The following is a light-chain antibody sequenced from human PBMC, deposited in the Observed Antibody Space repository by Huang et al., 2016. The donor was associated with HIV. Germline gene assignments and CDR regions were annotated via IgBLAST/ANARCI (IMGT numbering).Light chain of an antibody. CDR2: AAS. J-gene: IGKJ4*01. CDR1: QGISNY. Sequence: DIQMTQSPFSLSASVGDRVTITRRASQGISNYLAWYQQKPGKVPKLLIYAASTLQSVVPSRFSGSGSGTDFTLTISSLQPEDVATYYCQKYNSAPLTFGGGTKVEIK. CDR3: QKYNSAPLT. V-gene: IGKV1-27*01.